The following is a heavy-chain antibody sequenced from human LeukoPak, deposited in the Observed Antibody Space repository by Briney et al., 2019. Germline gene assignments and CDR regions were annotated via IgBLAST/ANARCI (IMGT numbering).Heavy chain of an antibody. V-gene: IGHV4-34*01. Sequence: SETLSLTCAVYGGSFSGYYWSWIRQPPGKGLEWIGEINHSGSTNYNPSLKSRVTISVDTSKNQFSLKLSSVTAADTAVFYCVRHYCSSTSCSYYFDYWGQGTLVTVSS. D-gene: IGHD2-2*01. CDR1: GGSFSGYY. CDR2: INHSGST. J-gene: IGHJ4*02. CDR3: VRHYCSSTSCSYYFDY.